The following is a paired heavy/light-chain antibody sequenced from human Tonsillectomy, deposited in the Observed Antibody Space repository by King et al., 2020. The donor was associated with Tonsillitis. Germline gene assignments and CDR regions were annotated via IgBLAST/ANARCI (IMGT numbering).Light chain of an antibody. CDR3: QQYDNLPRPMYT. CDR1: QDISHY. J-gene: IGKJ2*01. V-gene: IGKV1-33*01. Sequence: DIQMTQSPSSLSASIGDRVTITCQASQDISHYLNWYQQKPGKAPRLLIYDTSNLEPGVPSRFSGSGSGTDFTFTISSLQPEDIATYYCQQYDNLPRPMYTFGQGTKLEIK. CDR2: DTS.
Heavy chain of an antibody. Sequence: EVQLVQSGAEVKKPGESLKISCKVSGYSFTNYWIGWVRQMPGKGLEWMGIIYPGGSDTTYNPSFQGQVTISADKSIRTAYLQWSTLKTSDTAIYYCARPYSHRAGDAFDLWGQGTMVTVSS. J-gene: IGHJ3*01. CDR2: IYPGGSDT. D-gene: IGHD4-4*01. CDR3: ARPYSHRAGDAFDL. V-gene: IGHV5-51*03. CDR1: GYSFTNYW.